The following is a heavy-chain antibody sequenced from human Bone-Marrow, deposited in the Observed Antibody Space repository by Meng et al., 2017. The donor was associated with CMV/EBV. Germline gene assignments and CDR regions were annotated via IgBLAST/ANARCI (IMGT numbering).Heavy chain of an antibody. CDR3: ARDRGVVIPAAPYYFDS. D-gene: IGHD2-2*01. J-gene: IGHJ4*02. CDR1: GFTFATYG. Sequence: GESLKISCAASGFTFATYGLNWVRQAPGKGLEWISFISSDDRNKTYADSVRGRFTISRDNARNSLSLQMRSLRAEDTAVYFCARDRGVVIPAAPYYFDSWGQGTLVTVSS. V-gene: IGHV3-48*04. CDR2: ISSDDRNK.